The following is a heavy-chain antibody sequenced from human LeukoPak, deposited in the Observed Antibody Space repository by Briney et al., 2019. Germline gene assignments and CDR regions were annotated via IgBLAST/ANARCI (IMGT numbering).Heavy chain of an antibody. CDR2: IYTSGST. D-gene: IGHD1-26*01. Sequence: SETLSLTCTVSGGSISSGSYYWSWIRQPAGKGLEWIGRIYTSGSTNYNPSLKSRVTISVDTSKNQFSLKLSSVTAADTAVYYCARGRVGDYWGQGTLVTVSS. V-gene: IGHV4-61*02. CDR3: ARGRVGDY. CDR1: GGSISSGSYY. J-gene: IGHJ4*02.